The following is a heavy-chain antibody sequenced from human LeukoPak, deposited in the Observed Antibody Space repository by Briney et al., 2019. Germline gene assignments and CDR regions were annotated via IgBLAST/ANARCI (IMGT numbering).Heavy chain of an antibody. D-gene: IGHD4-17*01. CDR3: AIDRPYGDSVD. J-gene: IGHJ4*02. CDR2: IIPIFGTA. Sequence: SVKVSCKASGGTFSSYSCSWVRQAPGQGLEWMGGIIPIFGTANYAKNFQRRVTIPADESTSTAYMQFSRLRSEDTAVYYSAIDRPYGDSVDWGQGTLVTVSS. CDR1: GGTFSSYS. V-gene: IGHV1-69*13.